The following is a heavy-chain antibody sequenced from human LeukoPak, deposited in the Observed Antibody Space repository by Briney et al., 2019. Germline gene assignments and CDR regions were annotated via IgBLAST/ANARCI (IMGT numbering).Heavy chain of an antibody. CDR2: IYSGGDT. J-gene: IGHJ4*02. CDR1: EFTVSSSH. CDR3: ARVYNYVFDY. D-gene: IGHD3-10*02. V-gene: IGHV3-53*01. Sequence: PGGSLRLSCAASEFTVSSSHMTWVRQAVGKGLEWVSFIYSGGDTSYADSVKGRFTISRDNSKNTLYLQMNSLRAEDTAVYYCARVYNYVFDYWGQGTLVTVSS.